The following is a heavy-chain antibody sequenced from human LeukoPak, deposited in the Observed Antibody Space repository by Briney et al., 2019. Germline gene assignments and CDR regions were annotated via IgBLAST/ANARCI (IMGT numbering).Heavy chain of an antibody. J-gene: IGHJ6*03. CDR2: ISSSGSTI. D-gene: IGHD2-2*01. CDR1: GFTFSDFY. CDR3: ARDQRRVVVVPAATTYYYYMDV. V-gene: IGHV3-11*04. Sequence: GGSLRLSCAASGFTFSDFYMSWIRQAPGKGLEWVSYISSSGSTIYYADSVKGRFTISRDNAKNSLYLQMNSLGAEDTAVYYCARDQRRVVVVPAATTYYYYMDVWGKGTTVTVSS.